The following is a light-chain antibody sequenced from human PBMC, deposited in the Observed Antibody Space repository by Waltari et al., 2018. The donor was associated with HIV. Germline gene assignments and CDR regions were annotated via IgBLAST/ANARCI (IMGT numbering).Light chain of an antibody. Sequence: QSVLTQPPSVSGAPGQRVTLSCTGTSSNIGTHAVPWYQQFPGTAPRLLIYNSNNRPSGVPDRFSASKSGTSASLAITGLQADDEAYYYCQSSDSTLSGSVFGGGTKLTVL. CDR1: SSNIGTHA. J-gene: IGLJ2*01. V-gene: IGLV1-40*01. CDR3: QSSDSTLSGSV. CDR2: NSN.